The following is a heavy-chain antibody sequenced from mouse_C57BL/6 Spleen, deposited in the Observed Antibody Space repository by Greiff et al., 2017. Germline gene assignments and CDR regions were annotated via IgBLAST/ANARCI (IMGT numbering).Heavy chain of an antibody. Sequence: EVQLVESEGGLVQPGSSMKLSCTASGFTFSDYYMAWVRQVPEKGLEWVANINYDGSSTYYLDSLKSRFIISRDNAKNILYLQMSSLKSEDTATYYCARANYSNYFWYFDVWGTGTTVTVSS. D-gene: IGHD2-5*01. CDR2: INYDGSST. CDR3: ARANYSNYFWYFDV. V-gene: IGHV5-16*01. CDR1: GFTFSDYY. J-gene: IGHJ1*03.